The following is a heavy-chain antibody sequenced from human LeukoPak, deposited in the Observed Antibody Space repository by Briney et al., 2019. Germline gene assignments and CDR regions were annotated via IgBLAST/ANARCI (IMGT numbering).Heavy chain of an antibody. CDR2: IYYSGST. V-gene: IGHV4-39*07. CDR1: GGSISSSTFY. CDR3: ARGRAPEN. Sequence: SETLSLTCTVSGGSISSSTFYWGWIRQPPGKGLEWIGTIYYSGSTFYNPSPKSRVTVSVDTSKNQFSLKLSSVTAADTAVYYCARGRAPENWGQGTLVTVSS. J-gene: IGHJ4*02.